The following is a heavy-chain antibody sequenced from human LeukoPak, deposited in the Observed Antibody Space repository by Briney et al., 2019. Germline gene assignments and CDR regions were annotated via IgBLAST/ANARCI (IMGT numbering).Heavy chain of an antibody. CDR1: GGTFSSYA. CDR3: ASPPYCSSTSCYQYFQH. J-gene: IGHJ1*01. D-gene: IGHD2-2*01. CDR2: IIPIFGTA. Sequence: ASVKVSCKASGGTFSSYAISWVRQAPGQGLEWMGGIIPIFGTANYAQKFQGRVTITTDESTSTAYMELSSLRPEDTAVYYCASPPYCSSTSCYQYFQHWGQGTLVTVSS. V-gene: IGHV1-69*05.